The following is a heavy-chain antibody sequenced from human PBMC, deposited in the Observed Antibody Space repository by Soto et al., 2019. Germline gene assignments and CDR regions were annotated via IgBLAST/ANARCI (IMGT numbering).Heavy chain of an antibody. CDR2: IYYSGSA. CDR3: ARGVGLGYYYYHMDL. J-gene: IGHJ6*02. D-gene: IGHD3-10*01. CDR1: GDSVTSVSDY. Sequence: SETLSLTXTVSGDSVTSVSDYWSWIRQPPGKGLEWIGYIYYSGSADYNPSLGSRVTISIDTSKNQFSLKLTSVTAADTAVYYCARGVGLGYYYYHMDLWGQGTTVTVSS. V-gene: IGHV4-61*01.